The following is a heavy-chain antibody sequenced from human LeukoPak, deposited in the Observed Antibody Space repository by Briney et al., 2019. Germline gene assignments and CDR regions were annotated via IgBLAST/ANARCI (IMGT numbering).Heavy chain of an antibody. V-gene: IGHV4-34*01. CDR3: ARDLVSDPG. D-gene: IGHD2-21*01. Sequence: SETLSLTCAVYGGSFSGYYWSWIRQPPGKGLEWIGEINHSGSTNYNPSLKSRVTISVDTSKNQFSLKLSSVTAADTAVYYCARDLVSDPGWSQGTLVTVSS. CDR2: INHSGST. J-gene: IGHJ4*02. CDR1: GGSFSGYY.